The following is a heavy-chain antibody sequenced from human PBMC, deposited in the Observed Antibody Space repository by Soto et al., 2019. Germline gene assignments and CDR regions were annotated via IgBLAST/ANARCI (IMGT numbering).Heavy chain of an antibody. Sequence: ETLSLTCAVYGGSFSGYYWSWIRQPPGKGLEWIGEINHSGSTNYNPSLKSRVTISVDTSKNQFSLKLSSVTAADTAVYYCARSYGPYYYYYGMDVWGQGTTVTVSS. D-gene: IGHD3-10*01. CDR3: ARSYGPYYYYYGMDV. J-gene: IGHJ6*02. CDR2: INHSGST. CDR1: GGSFSGYY. V-gene: IGHV4-34*01.